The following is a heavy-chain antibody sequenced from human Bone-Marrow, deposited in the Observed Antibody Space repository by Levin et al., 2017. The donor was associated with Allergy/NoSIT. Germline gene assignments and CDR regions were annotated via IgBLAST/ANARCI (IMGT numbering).Heavy chain of an antibody. CDR2: TYYRSKWYN. Sequence: SETLSLTCAISGDSVSSNSAAWTWIRQSPSRGLEWLGMTYYRSKWYNDYSMSVKSRITIKPDTSRNEFYLHLNSVTPDDTAAYYCARSGGGTRLAFDVWGQGTMVTVSS. CDR1: GDSVSSNSAA. J-gene: IGHJ3*01. D-gene: IGHD3-16*01. V-gene: IGHV6-1*01. CDR3: ARSGGGTRLAFDV.